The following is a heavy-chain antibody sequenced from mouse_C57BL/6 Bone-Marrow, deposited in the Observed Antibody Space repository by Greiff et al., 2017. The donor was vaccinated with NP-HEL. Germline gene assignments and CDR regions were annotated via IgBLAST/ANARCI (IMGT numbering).Heavy chain of an antibody. Sequence: VQLQESGAELARPGASVKMSCKASGYTFTSYTMHWVKQRPGQGLEWIGYINPSSGYTKYNQKFKDKATLTADKSSRTAYMQLSSLTSEDSAVCYCARKGVDYWGQGTTLTVSS. J-gene: IGHJ2*01. V-gene: IGHV1-4*01. CDR1: GYTFTSYT. CDR3: ARKGVDY. CDR2: INPSSGYT.